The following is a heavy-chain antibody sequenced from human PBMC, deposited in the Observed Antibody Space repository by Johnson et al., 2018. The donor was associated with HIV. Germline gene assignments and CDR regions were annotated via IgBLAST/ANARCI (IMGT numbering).Heavy chain of an antibody. CDR1: GFTFDDYA. J-gene: IGHJ3*02. V-gene: IGHV3-9*01. CDR3: AKDRWLRLPGAEFFCDI. Sequence: QLVESGGGLVQPGRSLRLSCAASGFTFDDYAMHWVRQAPGKGLEWVSGISWNSGSIGYADSVKGRFTISRDNSKNTLYLQMNSLRAEDTAVYYCAKDRWLRLPGAEFFCDIWGQGTMVTVSS. D-gene: IGHD5-12*01. CDR2: ISWNSGSI.